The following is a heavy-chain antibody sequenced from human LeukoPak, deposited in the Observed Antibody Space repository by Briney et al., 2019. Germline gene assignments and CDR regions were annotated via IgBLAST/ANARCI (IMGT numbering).Heavy chain of an antibody. CDR1: GGSIRSSSYY. CDR2: IYYSGST. V-gene: IGHV4-39*07. J-gene: IGHJ4*02. CDR3: AREMLNGSGYFDY. Sequence: SETLSLTCSVSGGSIRSSSYYWGWVRQPPGKGLEWIGSIYYSGSTYYNPSLKSRVTISIDTSKNQFSLKLSSVTAADTAFYYCAREMLNGSGYFDYWGQGTLVTVSS. D-gene: IGHD3-3*01.